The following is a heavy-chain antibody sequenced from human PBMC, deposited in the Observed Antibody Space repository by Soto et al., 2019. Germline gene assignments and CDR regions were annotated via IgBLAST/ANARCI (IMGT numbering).Heavy chain of an antibody. Sequence: PSETLSLTCAVSGGSISSGGYSWSWIRQPPGKGLEWIGYIYHSGSTYYNPSLKSRVTISVDRSKNQFSLKLSSVTAADTAVYYCAREVTIFGELMGPNWFDPWGQGTLVTVSS. CDR2: IYHSGST. CDR3: AREVTIFGELMGPNWFDP. J-gene: IGHJ5*02. D-gene: IGHD3-3*01. CDR1: GGSISSGGYS. V-gene: IGHV4-30-2*01.